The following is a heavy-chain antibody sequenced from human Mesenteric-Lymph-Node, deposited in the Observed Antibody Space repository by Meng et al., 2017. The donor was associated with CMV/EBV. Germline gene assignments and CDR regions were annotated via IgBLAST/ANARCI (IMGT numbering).Heavy chain of an antibody. CDR2: ISWNSGSI. CDR1: GFTFDDYA. V-gene: IGHV3-9*03. J-gene: IGHJ3*02. CDR3: AKDINPRGYSYGYDAFDI. Sequence: SLKISCAASGFTFDDYAMHWVRQAPGKGLEWVSGISWNSGSIGYADSVKGRFTISRDNAKNSLYLQMNSLRAEDMALYYCAKDINPRGYSYGYDAFDIWGQGTMVTVSS. D-gene: IGHD5-18*01.